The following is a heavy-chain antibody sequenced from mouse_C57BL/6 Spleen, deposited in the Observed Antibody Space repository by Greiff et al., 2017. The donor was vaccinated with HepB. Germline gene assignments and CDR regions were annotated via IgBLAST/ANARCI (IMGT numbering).Heavy chain of an antibody. J-gene: IGHJ2*01. V-gene: IGHV1-7*01. Sequence: QVQLKESGAELAKPGASVKLSCKASGYTFTSYWMHWVKQRPGQGLEWIGYINPSSGYTKYNQKFKDKATLTADKSSSTAYMQLSSLTYEDSAVYHCALYYYGSRPFDYWGQGTTLTVSS. D-gene: IGHD1-1*01. CDR3: ALYYYGSRPFDY. CDR2: INPSSGYT. CDR1: GYTFTSYW.